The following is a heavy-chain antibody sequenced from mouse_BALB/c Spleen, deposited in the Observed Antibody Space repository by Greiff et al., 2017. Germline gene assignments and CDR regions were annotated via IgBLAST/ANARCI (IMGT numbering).Heavy chain of an antibody. CDR3: TRGLTGGFAY. V-gene: IGHV1-69*02. CDR1: GYTFTSYW. CDR2: IYPSDSYT. Sequence: QVQLQQPGAELVRPGASVKLSCKASGYTFTSYWINWVKQRPGQGLEWIGNIYPSDSYTNYNQKFKDKATLTVDKSSSTAYMQLSSPTSEDFAVYYCTRGLTGGFAYWGQGTLVTVSA. J-gene: IGHJ3*01. D-gene: IGHD4-1*01.